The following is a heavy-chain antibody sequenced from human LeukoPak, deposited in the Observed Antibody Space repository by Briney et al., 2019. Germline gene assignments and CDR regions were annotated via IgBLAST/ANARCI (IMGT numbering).Heavy chain of an antibody. CDR1: GFTFNSYN. D-gene: IGHD6-6*01. Sequence: GGSLRLSCAASGFTFNSYNMNWVRQAPGKGLEWVSYISSSSTIYYADSVKGRFTISRDSAKTSLFLQMNSLRDEDTAVYYCARAYSSSSGRDAFDSWGLETLVTVSS. CDR3: ARAYSSSSGRDAFDS. CDR2: ISSSSTI. V-gene: IGHV3-48*02. J-gene: IGHJ3*02.